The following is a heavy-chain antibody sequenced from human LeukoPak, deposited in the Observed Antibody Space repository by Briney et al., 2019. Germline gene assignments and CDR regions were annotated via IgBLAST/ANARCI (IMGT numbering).Heavy chain of an antibody. CDR1: GFTFSNYN. CDR3: ARDHYYGSGSSYKDY. CDR2: ISSSSSTI. Sequence: PGGSLRLSCAASGFTFSNYNMNWVRQAPGKGLEWVSYISSSSSTIYYADSVMGRFTISRDNAKNSLYLQMNSLRAEDTAVYYCARDHYYGSGSSYKDYWGQGSLVTVSS. V-gene: IGHV3-48*01. D-gene: IGHD3-10*01. J-gene: IGHJ4*02.